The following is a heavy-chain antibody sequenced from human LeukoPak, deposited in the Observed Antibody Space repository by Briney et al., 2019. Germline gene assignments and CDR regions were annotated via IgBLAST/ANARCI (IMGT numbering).Heavy chain of an antibody. V-gene: IGHV4-59*01. Sequence: SETLSLTCTVSGGSISSYYWSWIRQPPGKGLEWIGYIYYSGSTNYNPSLKSRVTISVDTSKNQFSLKLSTVTAADTAVYYCARGRVASRDCDPFDYWGQGTLVTVSS. J-gene: IGHJ4*02. CDR1: GGSISSYY. CDR3: ARGRVASRDCDPFDY. CDR2: IYYSGST. D-gene: IGHD2-21*01.